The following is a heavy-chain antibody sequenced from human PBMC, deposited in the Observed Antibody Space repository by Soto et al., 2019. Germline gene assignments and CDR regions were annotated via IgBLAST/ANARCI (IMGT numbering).Heavy chain of an antibody. J-gene: IGHJ4*02. Sequence: GGSLRLSCVASGFTFISSFMGWIRQAPGKGLEWVANINQDGGVTYYVDSVEGRFTISRDNTKDSLYLQMNSLRGEDTAIYYCARYYRGSGRYCFDYWGQGTPVTVSS. CDR1: GFTFISSF. CDR3: ARYYRGSGRYCFDY. CDR2: INQDGGVT. V-gene: IGHV3-7*03. D-gene: IGHD6-19*01.